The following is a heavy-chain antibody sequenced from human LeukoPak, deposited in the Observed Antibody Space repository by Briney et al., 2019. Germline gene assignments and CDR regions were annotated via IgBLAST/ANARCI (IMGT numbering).Heavy chain of an antibody. CDR3: AKGAWDCSSTSCYFNWFDP. J-gene: IGHJ5*02. V-gene: IGHV3-23*01. CDR2: ISGSGGST. D-gene: IGHD2-2*01. CDR1: GFTFSSYA. Sequence: GGPLRLSCAASGFTFSSYAMSWVRQAPGKGLEWVSAISGSGGSTYYADSVKGRFTISRDNSKNTLYLQMDSLRAENTAVYYCAKGAWDCSSTSCYFNWFDPWGQGTLVTVSS.